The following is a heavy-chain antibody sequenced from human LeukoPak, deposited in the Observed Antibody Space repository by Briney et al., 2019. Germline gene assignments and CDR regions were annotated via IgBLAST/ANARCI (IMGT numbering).Heavy chain of an antibody. CDR3: ARAEVRPVSSYYYYYMDV. V-gene: IGHV1-69*05. Sequence: GASVKVSCKASGGTFSSYAISWGRQAPGQGLEWMGRIIPIFGTANYAQKFQGRGTITTDESTSTAYMELSSLRSEDTAVYYCARAEVRPVSSYYYYYMDVWGKGTTVTVSS. J-gene: IGHJ6*03. CDR1: GGTFSSYA. CDR2: IIPIFGTA. D-gene: IGHD3-10*01.